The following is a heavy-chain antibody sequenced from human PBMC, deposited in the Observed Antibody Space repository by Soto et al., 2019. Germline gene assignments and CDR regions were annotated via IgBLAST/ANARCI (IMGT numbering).Heavy chain of an antibody. D-gene: IGHD3-10*01. CDR2: IIPIFGTA. CDR1: GGTFSSYA. V-gene: IGHV1-69*06. J-gene: IGHJ4*02. Sequence: QVQLVESGAEVKKPGSSVKVSCKASGGTFSSYAISWVRQAPRQGLAREGGIIPIFGTANYAQKFQGRVKITADKSTSTDYMELSIPRSEDTAVYYCARTTMVRGVMTANFVYRGQGTMVTVSS. CDR3: ARTTMVRGVMTANFVY.